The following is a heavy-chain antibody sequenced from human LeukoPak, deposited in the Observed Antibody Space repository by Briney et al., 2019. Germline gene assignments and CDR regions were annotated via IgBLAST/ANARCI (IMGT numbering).Heavy chain of an antibody. CDR3: AKLALLYSSGWYLGAFDI. CDR2: ISWNSGSI. V-gene: IGHV3-9*01. D-gene: IGHD6-19*01. CDR1: GFTFDDYA. Sequence: GGSLRLSCAASGFTFDDYAMHWVRQAPGKGLEWVSGISWNSGSIGYADSVKGRFTISRDNAKNSLYLQMNSLRAEDTALYYCAKLALLYSSGWYLGAFDIWGQGTMVTVSS. J-gene: IGHJ3*02.